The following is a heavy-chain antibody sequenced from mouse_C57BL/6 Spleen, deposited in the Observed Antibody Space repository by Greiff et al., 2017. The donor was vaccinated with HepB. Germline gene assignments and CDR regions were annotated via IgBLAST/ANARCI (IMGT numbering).Heavy chain of an antibody. CDR2: IWSGGST. D-gene: IGHD2-5*01. J-gene: IGHJ1*03. CDR3: ARRGDYSNYHWYFDV. Sequence: VQLQQSGPGLVQPSQSLSITCTVSGFSLTSYGVHWVRQSPGKGLEWLGVIWSGGSTDYNAAFISRLSISKDNSKSQVFFKMNSLQADDTAIYYCARRGDYSNYHWYFDVWGTGTTVTVSS. V-gene: IGHV2-2*01. CDR1: GFSLTSYG.